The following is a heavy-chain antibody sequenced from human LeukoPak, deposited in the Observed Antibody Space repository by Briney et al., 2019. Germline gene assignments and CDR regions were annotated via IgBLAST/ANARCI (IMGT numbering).Heavy chain of an antibody. V-gene: IGHV4-61*02. CDR3: AGSPDDYFDY. Sequence: PSQTLSLTCTVSGGSISSGSYYWSWIRQPAGKGLEWIGRIYSTGSTNYNPSLKSRVTISVDTSENQFSLKLSSVTAADTALYYCAGSPDDYFDYWGQGTLVTVSS. CDR1: GGSISSGSYY. CDR2: IYSTGST. J-gene: IGHJ4*02.